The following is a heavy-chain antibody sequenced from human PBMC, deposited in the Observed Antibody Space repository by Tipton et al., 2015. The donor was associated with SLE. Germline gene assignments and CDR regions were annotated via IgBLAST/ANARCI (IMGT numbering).Heavy chain of an antibody. J-gene: IGHJ4*02. CDR3: ARLSSGGMNWYRVFDY. CDR2: INPHSGGT. D-gene: IGHD1/OR15-1a*01. CDR1: GYTFVDYY. V-gene: IGHV1-2*06. Sequence: QVQLVQSGAEVKKPGASVRVSCKASGYTFVDYYVHWVRQAPGQGLEWVGRINPHSGGTNFAQKFQGRVTLTRDTSISTVYMELNSLRSDDTAVYYCARLSSGGMNWYRVFDYWGQGALVTVSS.